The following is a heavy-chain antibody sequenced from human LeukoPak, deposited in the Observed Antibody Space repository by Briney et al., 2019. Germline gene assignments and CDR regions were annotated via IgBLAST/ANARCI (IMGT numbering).Heavy chain of an antibody. D-gene: IGHD1-26*01. J-gene: IGHJ4*02. Sequence: PSETLSLTCTVSRASIKTFYWSSIRQPAGKGLEWIGRIYTSGSTNYHPSLKSRVTVSVDTSKNQFSLKLTSVTAADTAVYYCVRDRRGNSGVYYFDYWGQGTLVTVSS. V-gene: IGHV4-4*07. CDR2: IYTSGST. CDR1: RASIKTFY. CDR3: VRDRRGNSGVYYFDY.